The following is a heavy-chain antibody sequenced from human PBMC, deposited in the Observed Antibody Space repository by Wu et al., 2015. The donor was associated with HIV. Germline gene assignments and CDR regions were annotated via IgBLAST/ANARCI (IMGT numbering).Heavy chain of an antibody. CDR3: ARKFRLTRAQIDARAHAFDI. J-gene: IGHJ3*02. CDR1: GGSFSGYY. Sequence: QVQLQQWGAGLLKPSETLSLTCAVYGGSFSGYYWSWIRQPPGKGLEWIGEINHSGSTNYNPSLKSRVTISVDTSKNQFSLKLSSVTAADTAVYYCARKFRLTRAQIDARAHAFDIWGQGTMVTVSS. V-gene: IGHV4-34*01. D-gene: IGHD4/OR15-4a*01. CDR2: INHSGST.